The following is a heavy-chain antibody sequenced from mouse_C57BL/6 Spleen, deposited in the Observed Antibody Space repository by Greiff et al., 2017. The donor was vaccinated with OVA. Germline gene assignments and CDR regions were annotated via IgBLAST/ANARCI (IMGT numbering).Heavy chain of an antibody. CDR2: IDPSDSYT. D-gene: IGHD1-1*02. CDR1: GYTFTSYW. Sequence: VQLQQSGAELVKPGASVKLSCKASGYTFTSYWMQWVKQRPGQGLEWIGEIDPSDSYTNYNQKFKGKATLTVDTSSSTAYMQLSSLTSEDSAVYYCARVVGRPFAYWGQGTLVTVSA. V-gene: IGHV1-50*01. J-gene: IGHJ3*01. CDR3: ARVVGRPFAY.